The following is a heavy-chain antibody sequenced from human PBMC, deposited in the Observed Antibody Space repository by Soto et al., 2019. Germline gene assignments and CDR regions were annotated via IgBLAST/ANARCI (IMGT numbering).Heavy chain of an antibody. CDR3: ARVYGSGSHFFDY. J-gene: IGHJ4*02. CDR2: SYSGGST. D-gene: IGHD3-10*01. CDR1: GFTVSSNY. Sequence: EVQLVESGGGLIQPGGSLRLSCAASGFTVSSNYMTWVRQPPGKGLEWVSLSYSGGSTHYADSVKGRFTISRDSYKNTFYLQMNSLRVEDTAVYYGARVYGSGSHFFDYWRQGTLVTVSS. V-gene: IGHV3-53*03.